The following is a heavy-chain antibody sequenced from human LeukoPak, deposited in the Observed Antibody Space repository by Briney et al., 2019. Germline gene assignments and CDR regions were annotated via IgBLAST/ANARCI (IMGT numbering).Heavy chain of an antibody. CDR1: NYIFSSYG. Sequence: GASVKVSCKASNYIFSSYGISWVRQAPGQGLEWMGWINPKNGGTNPAEKFQGRVTMTRDTSLSTAFMELTGLTSDDTAVYFCAREPPYTGHCDITTCDVSRFDLWGQGTLVTVSS. D-gene: IGHD2-2*01. V-gene: IGHV1-2*02. CDR3: AREPPYTGHCDITTCDVSRFDL. J-gene: IGHJ4*02. CDR2: INPKNGGT.